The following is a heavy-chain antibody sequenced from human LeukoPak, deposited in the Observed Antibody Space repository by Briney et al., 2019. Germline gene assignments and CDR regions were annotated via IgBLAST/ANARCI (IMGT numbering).Heavy chain of an antibody. CDR3: ARGPNYYENYFDY. D-gene: IGHD3-22*01. Sequence: SGGSLRLSCVASGFNFSSYCMSWVRQAPGKGLEWVANIQDGSDKYYVDSVKGRFTISRDNARNSLYLQMNSLRAEDTAVYYCARGPNYYENYFDYWGQGTLVTVSS. CDR1: GFNFSSYC. CDR2: IQDGSDK. J-gene: IGHJ4*02. V-gene: IGHV3-7*05.